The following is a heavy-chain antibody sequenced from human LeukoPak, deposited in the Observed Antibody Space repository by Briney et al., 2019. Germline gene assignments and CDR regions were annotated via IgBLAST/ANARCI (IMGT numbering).Heavy chain of an antibody. CDR3: ARHSGYYYARDAFDI. CDR1: GGSISSYC. CDR2: IYYSGST. Sequence: SETLSLTCTVSGGSISSYCWSWIRQPPGKGLGWIGYIYYSGSTYYNPSLESRVTISVDTSKNQFSLKLSSVTAADTAVYYCARHSGYYYARDAFDIWGQGTLVTVSS. V-gene: IGHV4-59*04. J-gene: IGHJ3*02. D-gene: IGHD3-22*01.